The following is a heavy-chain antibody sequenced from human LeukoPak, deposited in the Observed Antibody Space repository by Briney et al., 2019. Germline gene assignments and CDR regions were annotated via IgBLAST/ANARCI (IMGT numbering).Heavy chain of an antibody. V-gene: IGHV3-9*03. CDR2: ISWNSGSI. CDR1: GFTFDDYA. Sequence: GGSLRLSCAASGFTFDDYAMHWVRQAPGKGLEWVSGISWNSGSIAYADSVRGRFTISRDNAKNSLYLQMNSLRAEDMALYYCAKDSSYFDILTGYFDYWGQGTLVTVSS. CDR3: AKDSSYFDILTGYFDY. J-gene: IGHJ4*02. D-gene: IGHD3-9*01.